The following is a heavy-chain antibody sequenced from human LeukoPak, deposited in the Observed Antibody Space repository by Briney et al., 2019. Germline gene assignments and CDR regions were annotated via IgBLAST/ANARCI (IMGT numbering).Heavy chain of an antibody. CDR1: GFIFTSYW. J-gene: IGHJ6*02. CDR2: VNSDGSST. Sequence: GGSLRLSCAASGFIFTSYWMHWVRQAPGKGLVWVSRVNSDGSSTTYADSVKGRFTISRDNAKNTLYLQMNSLRAEDTAVYYCARGRYYGMDVWGQGTTVTDSS. V-gene: IGHV3-74*01. CDR3: ARGRYYGMDV.